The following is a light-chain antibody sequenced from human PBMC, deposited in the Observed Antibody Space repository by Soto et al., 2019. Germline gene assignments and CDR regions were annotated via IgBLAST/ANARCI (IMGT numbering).Light chain of an antibody. J-gene: IGKJ1*01. CDR3: QQYERYST. CDR1: QGLGTN. Sequence: EVVTTQSPATLSVSPGERATLSCRASQGLGTNLAWYQQKPGQAPRLLIYAASTRATGVPGRFSGSGSGTEFTLTISGLQPEDSATYYCQQYERYSTFGQGTKVDIK. CDR2: AAS. V-gene: IGKV3-15*01.